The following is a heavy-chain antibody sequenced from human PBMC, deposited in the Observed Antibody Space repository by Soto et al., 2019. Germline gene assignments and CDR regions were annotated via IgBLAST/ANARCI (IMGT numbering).Heavy chain of an antibody. Sequence: GGSLRLSCAASGFTFSSYSMNWVRQAPGKGLEWASYISSSSSTIYYADSVKGRFTISRDNAKNSLYLQMNSLRAEDTAVYYCAREADILNWFDPWCQGTLVTVSS. CDR2: ISSSSSTI. V-gene: IGHV3-48*01. D-gene: IGHD3-9*01. CDR1: GFTFSSYS. CDR3: AREADILNWFDP. J-gene: IGHJ5*02.